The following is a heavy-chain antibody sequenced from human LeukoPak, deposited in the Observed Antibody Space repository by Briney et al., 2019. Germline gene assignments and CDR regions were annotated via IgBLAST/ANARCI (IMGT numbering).Heavy chain of an antibody. V-gene: IGHV3-30*18. CDR3: AKGDYYDVLTGRQNWFGP. D-gene: IGHD3-9*01. CDR2: ISYDGSKK. Sequence: PGGSLRLSCAASGFTFSSHGMHWVRQAPGKGLEWVAVISYDGSKKYYADSVKGRFTISRDNSKNTLYLQMNSLRAEDTAVYYCAKGDYYDVLTGRQNWFGPWGQGTLVTVSS. J-gene: IGHJ5*02. CDR1: GFTFSSHG.